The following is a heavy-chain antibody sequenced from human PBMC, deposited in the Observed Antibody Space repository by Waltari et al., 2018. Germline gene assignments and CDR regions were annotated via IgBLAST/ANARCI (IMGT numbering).Heavy chain of an antibody. J-gene: IGHJ4*02. Sequence: QVQLVQSGAAVKKPGASVTVSCKASGYTFTDYYVHWVGQAPGQGLEWMGRINANNGDTDYAQKFQGRVTMTRDTSLDTADMELSRLRSDDTAEYYCAKGGPAIFGVLNTKRFDCWGQGTPVTVSS. CDR2: INANNGDT. V-gene: IGHV1-2*06. CDR1: GYTFTDYY. D-gene: IGHD3-3*01. CDR3: AKGGPAIFGVLNTKRFDC.